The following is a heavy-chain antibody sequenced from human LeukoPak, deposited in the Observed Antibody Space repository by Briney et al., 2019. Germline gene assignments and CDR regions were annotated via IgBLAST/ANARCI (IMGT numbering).Heavy chain of an antibody. V-gene: IGHV4-30-2*01. CDR2: IYHSGST. J-gene: IGHJ4*02. CDR3: ARGEEVGATPFDY. CDR1: GGSISSGGYS. Sequence: SQTLSLTCAVSGGSISSGGYSWSWIRQPPGKGLEWIGYIYHSGSTYYNPSLKSRVTISVDRSKNQFSLKLSSVTAADTAVYYCARGEEVGATPFDYRGQGTLVTVSS. D-gene: IGHD1-26*01.